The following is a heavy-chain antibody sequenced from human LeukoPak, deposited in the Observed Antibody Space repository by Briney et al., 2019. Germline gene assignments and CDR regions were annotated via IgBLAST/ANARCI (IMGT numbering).Heavy chain of an antibody. Sequence: GGSLRLSCAASGFTLSSYAMSWVRQAPGKGLEGVSAISGSGGSTYYADSVKGRFTISRDNSKNTLYLQMNSLRAEDTAVCYCAKEWYQLPKGRCDYWGQGTLVTVSS. D-gene: IGHD2-2*01. CDR1: GFTLSSYA. CDR2: ISGSGGST. J-gene: IGHJ4*02. V-gene: IGHV3-23*01. CDR3: AKEWYQLPKGRCDY.